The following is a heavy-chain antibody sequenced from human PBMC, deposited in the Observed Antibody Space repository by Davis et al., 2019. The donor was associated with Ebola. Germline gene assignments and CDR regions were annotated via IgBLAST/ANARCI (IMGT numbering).Heavy chain of an antibody. Sequence: SVKVSCKASGGTFSSYAISWVRQAPGQGLEWMGGIISIFGTANYAQKFQGRVTITADESTSTAYMELSSLRSEDTAVYYCARGLVEMATIPPFDYWGQGTLVTVSS. D-gene: IGHD5-24*01. CDR2: IISIFGTA. V-gene: IGHV1-69*13. J-gene: IGHJ4*02. CDR1: GGTFSSYA. CDR3: ARGLVEMATIPPFDY.